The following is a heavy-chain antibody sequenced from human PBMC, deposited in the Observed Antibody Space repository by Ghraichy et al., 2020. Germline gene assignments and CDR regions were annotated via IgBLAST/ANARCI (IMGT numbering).Heavy chain of an antibody. CDR3: ARDLSSSWFYYYYGMDV. CDR2: ISYDGSNK. D-gene: IGHD6-13*01. V-gene: IGHV3-30*04. Sequence: GGSLRLSCAASGFTFSSYAMHWVRQAPGKGLEWVAVISYDGSNKYYVDSVKGRFTISRDNSKNTLYLQMNSLRAEDTAVYYCARDLSSSWFYYYYGMDVWAKGTTVTVSS. J-gene: IGHJ6*04. CDR1: GFTFSSYA.